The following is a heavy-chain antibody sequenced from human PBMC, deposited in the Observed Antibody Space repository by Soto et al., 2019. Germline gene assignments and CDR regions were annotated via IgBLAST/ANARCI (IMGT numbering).Heavy chain of an antibody. Sequence: SETLSLTCTVSDGFISTSSYYWGWIRQSPGKGLEWIGTIFYTGRTYYNPSLESRVTLSVDTSKNQFSLHLTSVTAADTAVYYCTRHHPHHYDSSGYFDYWGQGTLVTVSS. J-gene: IGHJ4*02. CDR1: DGFISTSSYY. CDR2: IFYTGRT. D-gene: IGHD3-22*01. V-gene: IGHV4-39*01. CDR3: TRHHPHHYDSSGYFDY.